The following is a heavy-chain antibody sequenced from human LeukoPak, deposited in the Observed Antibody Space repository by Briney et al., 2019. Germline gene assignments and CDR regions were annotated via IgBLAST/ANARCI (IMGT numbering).Heavy chain of an antibody. J-gene: IGHJ4*02. CDR1: GYTFTSYD. Sequence: GASVKVSCKASGYTFTSYDINWVRQATGQGLEWMGWMNPNSGNTGYAQKFQGRVTMTRNTSISTAYMELSRLRSDDTAVYYCARGTPTWIQLWLPDYWGQGTLVTVSS. CDR2: MNPNSGNT. CDR3: ARGTPTWIQLWLPDY. V-gene: IGHV1-8*01. D-gene: IGHD5-18*01.